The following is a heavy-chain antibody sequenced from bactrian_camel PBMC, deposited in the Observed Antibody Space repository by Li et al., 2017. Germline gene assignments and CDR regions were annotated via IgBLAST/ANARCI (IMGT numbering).Heavy chain of an antibody. J-gene: IGHJ4*01. V-gene: IGHV3S53*01. D-gene: IGHD4*01. CDR1: GYIFGSCD. CDR3: AAADCAGWYGDDDEPAPDNY. CDR2: LESDGTS. Sequence: HVQLVESGGGSVQAGGSLKLSCTAPGYIFGSCDMFWFRQRPGEERELVARLESDGTSTYADSEKGRFTFSLDDGKDTLFLQMNNLKIEDTGIYPCAAADCAGWYGDDDEPAPDNYWGQGTQVTVS.